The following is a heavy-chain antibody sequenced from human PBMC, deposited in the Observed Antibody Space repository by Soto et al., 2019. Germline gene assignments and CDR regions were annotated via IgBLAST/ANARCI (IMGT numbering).Heavy chain of an antibody. Sequence: QVQLVESGGGVVQPGRSLRLSCAASGFTFSSYAMHWVRQAPGKGLEWVAVISYDGSNKYYADSVKGRFTISRDNSKNTRYLQMNTLTADDMAVYYCARDDGDILNGYYLQGVDYWGRGTMVTV. J-gene: IGHJ4*02. CDR1: GFTFSSYA. CDR3: ARDDGDILNGYYLQGVDY. D-gene: IGHD3-9*01. CDR2: ISYDGSNK. V-gene: IGHV3-30-3*01.